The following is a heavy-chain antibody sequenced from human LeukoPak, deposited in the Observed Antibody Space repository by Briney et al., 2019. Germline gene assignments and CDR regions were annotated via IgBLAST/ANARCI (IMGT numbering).Heavy chain of an antibody. J-gene: IGHJ4*02. CDR3: ARDRPGGSSFDY. V-gene: IGHV4-61*01. CDR1: GGSISSGSYY. Sequence: PSQTLSLTCTVSGGSISSGSYYWSWIRQPPGKGLEWIGYIYHSGSTNYSPSLKSRVTISVDTSKNQFSLKLSSVTAADTAVYYCARDRPGGSSFDYWGQGTLVTVSS. CDR2: IYHSGST. D-gene: IGHD3-16*01.